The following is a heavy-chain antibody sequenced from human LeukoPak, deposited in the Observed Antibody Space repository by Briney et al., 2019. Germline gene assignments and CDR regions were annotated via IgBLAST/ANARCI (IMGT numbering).Heavy chain of an antibody. Sequence: SETLSLTCTVSGGSISSYYWSWIRQPPGKGLEWIGYIYYSGSTNYNPSPKSRVTISVDTSKNQFSLKLSSVTAADTAVYYCAREKITGTSNFFDYWGQGTLVTVSS. V-gene: IGHV4-59*01. J-gene: IGHJ4*02. CDR3: AREKITGTSNFFDY. CDR2: IYYSGST. CDR1: GGSISSYY. D-gene: IGHD1-7*01.